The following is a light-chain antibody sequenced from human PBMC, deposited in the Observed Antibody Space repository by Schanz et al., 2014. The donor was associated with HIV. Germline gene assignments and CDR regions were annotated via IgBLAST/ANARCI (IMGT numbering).Light chain of an antibody. CDR1: QSIGSN. CDR2: AAS. J-gene: IGKJ2*01. CDR3: QQYGSSPLYT. Sequence: EVVMTQSPDILSVSPGERATLSCRAGQSIGSNLAWYQQKPGQAPRLLIYAASTRATGIPARFSGSGSGTDFTLTISRLEPEDFAVYYCQQYGSSPLYTFGQGTKLEIK. V-gene: IGKV3-20*01.